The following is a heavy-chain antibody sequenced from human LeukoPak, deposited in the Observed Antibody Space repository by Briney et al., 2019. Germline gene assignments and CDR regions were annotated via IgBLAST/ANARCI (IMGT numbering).Heavy chain of an antibody. V-gene: IGHV3-7*01. D-gene: IGHD3-3*01. CDR3: ASSFSDDIWSGHF. CDR1: RLTFTYW. J-gene: IGHJ4*02. Sequence: PGGSLRLSCAASRLTFTYWMSWVRQAPGKGLEWVANIKQDGGEKYYVDSVKGRFTIFRDNAKKSLYLQMNSLRAEDTAVYYCASSFSDDIWSGHFWGQGTLVTVSS. CDR2: IKQDGGEK.